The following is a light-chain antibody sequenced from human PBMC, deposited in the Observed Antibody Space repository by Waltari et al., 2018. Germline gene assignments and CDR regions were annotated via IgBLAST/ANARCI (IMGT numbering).Light chain of an antibody. CDR1: QSLTKRY. J-gene: IGKJ2*01. V-gene: IGKV3-20*01. Sequence: VLTQSPGTLSLSPGERATLSCRASQSLTKRYLAWYQQNPGQAPRLLRYGASSRAAGIPDRFSGSGSGTDFTLTISRLEPEDFAVYYCQQYGSSVLYTFGQGTKLEIK. CDR2: GAS. CDR3: QQYGSSVLYT.